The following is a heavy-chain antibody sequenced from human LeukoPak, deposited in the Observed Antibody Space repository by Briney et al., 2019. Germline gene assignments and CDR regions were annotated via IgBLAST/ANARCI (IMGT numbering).Heavy chain of an antibody. J-gene: IGHJ4*02. CDR1: GFTFSTYK. Sequence: PGGSLRLSCAASGFTFSTYKMNWVRQAPGKGLEWVSYINSGSGDIYYADSVKGRFTISRDNAKNSLYLQMNSLRDEDTAVYYCATSGNYYLEYWGRGTLVTVSS. CDR2: INSGSGDI. CDR3: ATSGNYYLEY. D-gene: IGHD1-26*01. V-gene: IGHV3-48*02.